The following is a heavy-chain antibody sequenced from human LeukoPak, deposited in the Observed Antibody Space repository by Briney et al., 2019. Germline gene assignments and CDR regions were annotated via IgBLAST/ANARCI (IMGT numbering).Heavy chain of an antibody. J-gene: IGHJ4*02. CDR1: GDSISSGGYY. CDR2: IYYSGST. V-gene: IGHV4-30-4*01. CDR3: ARGARFLEWSTDY. Sequence: SETLSLTCTVSGDSISSGGYYWSWIRQPQGKGLEWIGYIYYSGSTYYNPSLKSRVTISVDTSKNQFSLKLSSVTAADTAVYYCARGARFLEWSTDYWGQGTLVTVSS. D-gene: IGHD3-3*01.